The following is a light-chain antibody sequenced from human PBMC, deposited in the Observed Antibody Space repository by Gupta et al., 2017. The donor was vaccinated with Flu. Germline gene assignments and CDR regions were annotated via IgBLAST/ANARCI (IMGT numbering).Light chain of an antibody. CDR1: QSLLHTIGYNY. J-gene: IGKJ2*03. CDR3: MQALQTPTHS. V-gene: IGKV2-28*01. CDR2: LGS. Sequence: DIVMPQSQLSLAVTTRELAFISCRSSQSLLHTIGYNYLDWYLQKPGQSPQLLIYLGSARAAGVPDRFSGSGSGTDFTLKISRVEAEDVAVYYCMQALQTPTHSFGQGTKVEMK.